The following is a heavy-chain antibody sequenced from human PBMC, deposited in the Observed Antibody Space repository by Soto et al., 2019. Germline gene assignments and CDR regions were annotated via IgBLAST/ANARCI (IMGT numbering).Heavy chain of an antibody. CDR1: GFNFNHYT. Sequence: GGSLRLSCAASGFNFNHYTMSWVRQVPGKGLEWVAVIAYGGSKKYYADSVKGRLTISRDNSKNTLYLQMNSLRAEDTAVYYCARDDSSGWYVNYYYGMDVWGQGTTVTVSS. D-gene: IGHD6-19*01. V-gene: IGHV3-30-3*01. J-gene: IGHJ6*02. CDR3: ARDDSSGWYVNYYYGMDV. CDR2: IAYGGSKK.